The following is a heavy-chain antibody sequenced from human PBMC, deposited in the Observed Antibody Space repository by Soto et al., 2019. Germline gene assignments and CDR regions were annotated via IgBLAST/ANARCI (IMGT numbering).Heavy chain of an antibody. D-gene: IGHD6-19*01. CDR3: ARLIAVAGTSYFDY. J-gene: IGHJ4*02. V-gene: IGHV2-5*02. CDR1: GFSLSTSGVG. CDR2: IYWDDDK. Sequence: QITLKESGPPLVKPTQTLTLTCTFSGFSLSTSGVGVGWIRQPPGKALEWLALIYWDDDKRYSPSLKSRLTITKDTSKNQVVLTMTNMDPVDTATYYCARLIAVAGTSYFDYWGQGTLVTVSS.